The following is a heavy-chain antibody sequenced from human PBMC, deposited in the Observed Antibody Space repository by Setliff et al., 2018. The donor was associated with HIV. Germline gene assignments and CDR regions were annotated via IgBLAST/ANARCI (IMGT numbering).Heavy chain of an antibody. CDR3: ARGSCSGCYLSDY. J-gene: IGHJ4*02. D-gene: IGHD6-19*01. V-gene: IGHV1-3*01. CDR1: GYTFSTNA. CDR2: TNAGDDNT. Sequence: ASVKVSCKAFGYTFSTNAIHRVRQAPGQRLEWMGYTNAGDDNTRYSEKFQGRVTITRDTSANTAYMELSSLRSEDTAVYYCARGSCSGCYLSDYWGLGTLVTVSS.